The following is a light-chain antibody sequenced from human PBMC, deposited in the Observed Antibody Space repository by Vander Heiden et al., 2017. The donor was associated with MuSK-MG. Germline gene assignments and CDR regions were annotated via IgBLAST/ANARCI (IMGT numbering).Light chain of an antibody. J-gene: IGKJ1*01. CDR2: GAS. V-gene: IGKV3-20*01. CDR1: QTINSNY. CDR3: QQDVRSGWT. Sequence: EIVLTQSPGTLSLSPGERATLSCRASQTINSNYLAWYQQKPGQALRLLMYGASSRATGIPDRFSGSGSGTDFTLTMSGVEPEDSALYYCQQDVRSGWTFGQGTKVEMK.